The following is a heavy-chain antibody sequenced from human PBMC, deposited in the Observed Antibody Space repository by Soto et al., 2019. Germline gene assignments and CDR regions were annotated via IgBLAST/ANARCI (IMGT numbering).Heavy chain of an antibody. CDR3: ARSYCGGDCYFGDAFDI. D-gene: IGHD2-21*02. Sequence: GSLRLSCAASGFTFSSYSMNWVRQAPGKGLEWVSSISSSSSYIYYADSVKGRFTISRDNAKNSLYLQMNSLRAEDTAVYYCARSYCGGDCYFGDAFDIWGQGTMVTVSS. CDR1: GFTFSSYS. J-gene: IGHJ3*02. V-gene: IGHV3-21*01. CDR2: ISSSSSYI.